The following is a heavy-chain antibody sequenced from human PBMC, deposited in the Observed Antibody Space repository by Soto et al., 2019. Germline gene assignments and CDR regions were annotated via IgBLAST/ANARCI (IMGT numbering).Heavy chain of an antibody. D-gene: IGHD2-21*01. Sequence: QVQLVQSGAELKKPGASVKVSCKASGYTFTNHGISWVRQAPGQGLEWVGWVSGYNDKTKSAQKFQGRVTMTTDTSTNTAYMELRSLRSDGTAVYFCARDFYPVAYFFDYWGQGTLVTVSS. CDR2: VSGYNDKT. CDR1: GYTFTNHG. J-gene: IGHJ4*02. CDR3: ARDFYPVAYFFDY. V-gene: IGHV1-18*04.